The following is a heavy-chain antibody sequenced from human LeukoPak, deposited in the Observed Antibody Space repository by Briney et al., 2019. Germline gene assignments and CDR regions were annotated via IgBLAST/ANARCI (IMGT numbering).Heavy chain of an antibody. J-gene: IGHJ3*02. CDR1: GGSISSYY. Sequence: SETLSLTRTVSGGSISSYYWSWIRQPAGKGLEWIGRIYTSGSTNYNPSLKSRVTMSVDTSKNQFSLKLSSVTAADMAVYYCARDLYYYDSSGLLDAFDIWGQGTMVTVSS. CDR3: ARDLYYYDSSGLLDAFDI. V-gene: IGHV4-4*07. CDR2: IYTSGST. D-gene: IGHD3-22*01.